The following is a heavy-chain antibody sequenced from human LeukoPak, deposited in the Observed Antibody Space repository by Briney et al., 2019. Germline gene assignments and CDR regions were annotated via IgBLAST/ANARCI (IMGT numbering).Heavy chain of an antibody. D-gene: IGHD3-10*01. CDR2: ISDSGET. J-gene: IGHJ3*02. Sequence: GGSLRLSCAASGSTFSYYAMSWVRQAPGKGLEWVSVISDSGETSYADSGRGRFTISRDNSKNTLYLQMNSLRAEDTAVYYCARVPMGAMVRGVGAFDIWGQGTMVTVSS. V-gene: IGHV3-23*01. CDR1: GSTFSYYA. CDR3: ARVPMGAMVRGVGAFDI.